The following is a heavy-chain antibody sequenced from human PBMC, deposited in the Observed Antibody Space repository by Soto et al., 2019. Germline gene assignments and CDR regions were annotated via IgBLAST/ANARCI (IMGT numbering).Heavy chain of an antibody. Sequence: SVKVSCKASGGTFSSYAISWVRQAPGQGLEWMGGIIPIFGTANYAQKFQGRVTITADESTSTAYMELSSPRSEDTAVYYCARWFRGYSYEGDAFDIWGQGTMVTVSS. CDR3: ARWFRGYSYEGDAFDI. CDR2: IIPIFGTA. J-gene: IGHJ3*02. V-gene: IGHV1-69*13. CDR1: GGTFSSYA. D-gene: IGHD5-18*01.